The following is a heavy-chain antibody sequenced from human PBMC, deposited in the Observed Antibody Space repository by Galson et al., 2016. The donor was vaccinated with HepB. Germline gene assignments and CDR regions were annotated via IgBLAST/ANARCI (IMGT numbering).Heavy chain of an antibody. CDR2: ISFDGSKK. J-gene: IGHJ4*02. V-gene: IGHV3-30-3*01. CDR3: ARAPLEMATIQRGYFDY. CDR1: GFTFSSYA. Sequence: SLRLSCAASGFTFSSYAMHWVRQAPGKGLEWVAVISFDGSKKYYADSVKGRFTISRDNSKNTLYLQMNSLRAEDTAVYYCARAPLEMATIQRGYFDYWGQGTLVTVSS. D-gene: IGHD5-24*01.